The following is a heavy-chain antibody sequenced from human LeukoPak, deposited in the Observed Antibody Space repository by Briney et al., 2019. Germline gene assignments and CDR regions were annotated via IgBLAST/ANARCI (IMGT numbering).Heavy chain of an antibody. CDR1: GGTFSSYA. J-gene: IGHJ4*02. CDR3: ARGISPYTLLRYFDWLLESLDY. CDR2: IIPIFGTA. V-gene: IGHV1-69*01. D-gene: IGHD3-9*01. Sequence: SVKVSFKDSGGTFSSYAISWVRQAPGQGLEWMGGIIPIFGTANYTQKFQGRVTITADESTSTAYMELSSLRSEDTAVYYCARGISPYTLLRYFDWLLESLDYWGQGTLGTVS.